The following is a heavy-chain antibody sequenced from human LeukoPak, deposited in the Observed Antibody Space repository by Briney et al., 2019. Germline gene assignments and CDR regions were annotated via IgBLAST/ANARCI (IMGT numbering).Heavy chain of an antibody. D-gene: IGHD6-13*01. V-gene: IGHV4-39*07. CDR2: MFHSGTT. CDR3: ARDSAAAAHYYGVFDI. CDR1: GGSISSSVYY. Sequence: PSETLSLICTVSGGSISSSVYYWGWIRQPPGKGLEWIGSMFHSGTTYSNPSLKSRVAMSADTSKNQFSLKLSSVTAADTAVYFCARDSAAAAHYYGVFDIWGQGTLVTVSS. J-gene: IGHJ3*02.